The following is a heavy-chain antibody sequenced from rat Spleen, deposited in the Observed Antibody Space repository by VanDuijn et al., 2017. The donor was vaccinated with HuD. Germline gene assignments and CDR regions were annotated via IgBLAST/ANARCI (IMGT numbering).Heavy chain of an antibody. D-gene: IGHD4-3*01. J-gene: IGHJ2*01. CDR3: VRQDTSGYSNWFTY. CDR2: ISYGDSSGHSGT. CDR1: GFTFSDYY. V-gene: IGHV5-29*01. Sequence: EVQLVESDGGLVQPGRSLKLSCAASGFTFSDYYMAWVRQAPTTGLEWVATISYGDSSGHSGTYYRDSVKGRFTISRENAKSTLYFLMDSLRSEDTATYYCVRQDTSGYSNWFTYWGQGVMVTVSS.